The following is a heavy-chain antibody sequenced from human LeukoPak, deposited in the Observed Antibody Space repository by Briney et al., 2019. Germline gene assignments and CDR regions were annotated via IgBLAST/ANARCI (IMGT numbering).Heavy chain of an antibody. CDR3: ARVFQVAGWDYFDY. V-gene: IGHV3-74*01. CDR2: INSDGSST. J-gene: IGHJ4*02. CDR1: GFTFSSYW. Sequence: GGSLRLSCAASGFTFSSYWMHWVRQAPGKGLVWVSRINSDGSSTSYADSVKGRFTISRDNAKNTLYLQMNSLRAEDTAVYYCARVFQVAGWDYFDYWGQGTLVTVSS. D-gene: IGHD6-19*01.